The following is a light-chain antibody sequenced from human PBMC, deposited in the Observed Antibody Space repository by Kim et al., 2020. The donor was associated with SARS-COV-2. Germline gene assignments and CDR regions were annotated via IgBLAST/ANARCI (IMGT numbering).Light chain of an antibody. Sequence: GGTVTITCGLSSGSVSTNHYPSWYQQTPGQPPRTLIYYTNTRSSGVPDRFSGSILGNKAALTITGAQADDESDYYCLLYMGGGIAVFGGGTQVTVL. V-gene: IGLV8-61*01. CDR3: LLYMGGGIAV. CDR2: YTN. J-gene: IGLJ3*02. CDR1: SGSVSTNHY.